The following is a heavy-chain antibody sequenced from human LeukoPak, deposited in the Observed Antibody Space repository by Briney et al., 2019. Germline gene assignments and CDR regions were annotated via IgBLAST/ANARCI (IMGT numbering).Heavy chain of an antibody. CDR2: INHSGST. J-gene: IGHJ4*02. CDR3: ARRGEVAAAYFDY. V-gene: IGHV4-34*01. Sequence: PSETLSLTCAVYGGSFSGYYWSWIRQPPGKGLEWIGEINHSGSTNYIPSLKSRVTISVDTSKNQFSLKLSSVTAADTAVYYCARRGEVAAAYFDYWGQGTLVTVSS. CDR1: GGSFSGYY. D-gene: IGHD2-15*01.